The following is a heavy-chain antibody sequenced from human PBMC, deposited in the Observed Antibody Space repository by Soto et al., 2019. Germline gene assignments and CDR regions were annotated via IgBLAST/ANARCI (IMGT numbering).Heavy chain of an antibody. CDR1: GFTFSNYA. Sequence: EVQLLESGGGLVQPGGSLRLSCAASGFTFSNYAMSWVRQAPGKGLEWVSAISGSGDSTYYADSVKGRFTISRDNSKNSLYLQMNSLRAEDTALYYCAKEFLRPFDYWGQGTLVTVSS. V-gene: IGHV3-23*01. CDR3: AKEFLRPFDY. J-gene: IGHJ4*02. CDR2: ISGSGDST.